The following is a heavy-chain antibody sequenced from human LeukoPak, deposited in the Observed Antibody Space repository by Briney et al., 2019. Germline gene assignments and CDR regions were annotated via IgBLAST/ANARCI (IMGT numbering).Heavy chain of an antibody. V-gene: IGHV4-61*02. CDR1: GGSISSGSYY. J-gene: IGHJ5*02. D-gene: IGHD3-3*01. CDR3: AREERFSYNWFDP. Sequence: SETLSLTCTVSGGSISSGSYYWSWLRQPAGTGLEWIGRIYTSGSTDYNPSLKSRVTISLDTSKNQCSLKLSSVTAADTAVYYCAREERFSYNWFDPWGQGTLVTVSS. CDR2: IYTSGST.